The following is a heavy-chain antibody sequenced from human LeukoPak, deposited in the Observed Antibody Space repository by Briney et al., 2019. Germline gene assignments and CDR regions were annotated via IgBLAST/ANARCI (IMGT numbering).Heavy chain of an antibody. V-gene: IGHV4-4*07. Sequence: KPSETLSLTCTVSGGSIGWDYWSWIRQSAGKGLEWIGRIYKSGSTNYNPSFRSRVTMSVDTSKNQFSLNVTSVTAADTAVYYCAREEYFQDSNGYSYYFHCWDQGSLVTVSS. D-gene: IGHD3-22*01. CDR3: AREEYFQDSNGYSYYFHC. CDR2: IYKSGST. CDR1: GGSIGWDY. J-gene: IGHJ4*02.